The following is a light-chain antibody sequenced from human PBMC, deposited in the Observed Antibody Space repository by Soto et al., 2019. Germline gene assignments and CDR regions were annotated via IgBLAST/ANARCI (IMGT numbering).Light chain of an antibody. CDR3: QQYNSYWT. CDR1: QSISDW. V-gene: IGKV1-5*01. Sequence: GARVTISCRASQSISDWLAWYQQKPGKAPKLLIYDASSLESGVPSRFSGSGSGTEFTLTISSLQPDDFATYYCQQYNSYWTFGQGTKVEIK. CDR2: DAS. J-gene: IGKJ1*01.